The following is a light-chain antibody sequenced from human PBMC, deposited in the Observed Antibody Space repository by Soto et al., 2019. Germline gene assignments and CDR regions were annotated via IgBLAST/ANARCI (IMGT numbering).Light chain of an antibody. CDR3: QSYDRSRTGHVV. V-gene: IGLV1-40*01. CDR2: GNT. CDR1: SSNLGVGYD. J-gene: IGLJ2*01. Sequence: QPVLTQPPSVSGAPGQRVTISCTGTSSNLGVGYDVHWYQQLPGTAPKLVIYGNTNRPSGVPDRFSGSKSATSASLAITGLQAEDEADYYCQSYDRSRTGHVVFGGGTKLTVL.